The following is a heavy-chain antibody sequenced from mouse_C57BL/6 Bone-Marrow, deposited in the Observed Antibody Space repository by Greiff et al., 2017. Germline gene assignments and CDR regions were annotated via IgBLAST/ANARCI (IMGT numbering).Heavy chain of an antibody. CDR2: IYPGSGNT. Sequence: VKLVESGAELVRPGASVKLSCKASGYTFTDYYINWVKQRPGQGLEWIARIYPGSGNTYYNEKFKGKATLTAEKSSSTAYMQLSSLTSEDSAVYFCARPGGDYWGQGTTLTVSS. J-gene: IGHJ2*01. CDR1: GYTFTDYY. V-gene: IGHV1-76*01. CDR3: ARPGGDY.